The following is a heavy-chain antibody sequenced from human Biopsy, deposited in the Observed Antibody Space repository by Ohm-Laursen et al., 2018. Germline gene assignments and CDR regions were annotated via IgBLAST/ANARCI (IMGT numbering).Heavy chain of an antibody. CDR1: GGTFSRYG. J-gene: IGHJ1*01. Sequence: ASVKVSCKAPGGTFSRYGINWVRQAPGQGLEWLGGNIPILGTGNYAQKFQGRVTVAADTSTSTATMELRSLRSDDTAVYYCATKLTGYFHHWGQGTLVTVSS. CDR2: NIPILGTG. CDR3: ATKLTGYFHH. D-gene: IGHD3-9*01. V-gene: IGHV1-69*06.